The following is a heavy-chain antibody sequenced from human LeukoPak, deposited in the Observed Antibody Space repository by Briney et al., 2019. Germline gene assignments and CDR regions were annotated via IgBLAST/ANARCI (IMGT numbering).Heavy chain of an antibody. CDR2: IYYSGST. J-gene: IGHJ4*02. CDR1: GASISSGSYY. D-gene: IGHD3-10*01. CDR3: IRENPHQGSEDY. Sequence: PSETLSLTCTVSGASISSGSYYWGWIRQPPGKGLESIGTIYYSGSTYYKPSLKSRLTISVDTSRNQFSLRLSSGTAADTAVYYCIRENPHQGSEDYWGQGNLVTVSS. V-gene: IGHV4-39*07.